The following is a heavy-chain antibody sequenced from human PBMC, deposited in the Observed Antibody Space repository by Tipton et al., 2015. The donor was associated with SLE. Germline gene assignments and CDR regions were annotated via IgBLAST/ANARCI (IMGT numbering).Heavy chain of an antibody. D-gene: IGHD3-22*01. V-gene: IGHV4-59*11. CDR3: ARGLRADRSSHFDY. CDR2: VFYTGET. CDR1: GGSIFSHY. J-gene: IGHJ4*02. Sequence: TLSLTCTVSGGSIFSHYWRWIRQTPERGLEWIGYVFYTGETYYAPSLTNRVTISADTSRSQVSLNLRSVTAADTAVYYCARGLRADRSSHFDYWGQGTLATVSS.